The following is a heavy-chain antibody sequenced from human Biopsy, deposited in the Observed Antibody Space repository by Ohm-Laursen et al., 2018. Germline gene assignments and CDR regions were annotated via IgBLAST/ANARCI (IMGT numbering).Heavy chain of an antibody. V-gene: IGHV3-7*04. J-gene: IGHJ5*02. CDR1: GITFNSDW. D-gene: IGHD4-11*01. Sequence: GSLRLSCTATGITFNSDWMSWVRQAPGKGLEWVAIIREHGNEEFYVDSAKGRFTISRDNARNSVYLQMNSLRAEDTAIYYCARGNGPSAWGQGTLVTVSS. CDR3: ARGNGPSA. CDR2: IREHGNEE.